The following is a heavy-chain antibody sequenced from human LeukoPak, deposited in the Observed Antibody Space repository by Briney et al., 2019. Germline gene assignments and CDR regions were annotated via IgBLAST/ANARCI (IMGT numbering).Heavy chain of an antibody. CDR3: AREEGVNYYYYGMDV. J-gene: IGHJ6*02. CDR2: IYSGGST. Sequence: GGSLRLSCAASGFTFSSNYMSWVRQAPGKGLEWVSVIYSGGSTYYADSVKGRFTISRDNSKNTLYLQMNSLRAEDTAVYYCAREEGVNYYYYGMDVWGQGTTVTVSS. D-gene: IGHD2-8*01. V-gene: IGHV3-53*01. CDR1: GFTFSSNY.